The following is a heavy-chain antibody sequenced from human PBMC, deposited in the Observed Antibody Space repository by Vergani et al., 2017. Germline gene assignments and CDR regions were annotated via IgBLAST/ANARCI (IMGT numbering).Heavy chain of an antibody. D-gene: IGHD1-14*01. CDR3: TPRTVFPSFLSPPSSSFSMDV. CDR1: GFTFSNAW. J-gene: IGHJ6*03. CDR2: IKSKTDGGTT. Sequence: EVQLVESGGGLVKPGGSLRLSCAASGFTFSNAWMSWVRQAPGKGLEWVGRIKSKTDGGTTDYAAPVKGRFTISRDDSKNTLYLQMNILKTEDTAVYYCTPRTVFPSFLSPPSSSFSMDVWGKGTTVTVSS. V-gene: IGHV3-15*01.